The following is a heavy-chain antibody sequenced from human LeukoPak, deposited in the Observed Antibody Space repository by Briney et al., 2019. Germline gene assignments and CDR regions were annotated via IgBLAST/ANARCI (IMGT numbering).Heavy chain of an antibody. D-gene: IGHD6-19*01. CDR3: AKDLNSGGYDPSSGWYFALSGMDV. CDR2: ISYGGSRK. Sequence: QRGRSLRLSCAASGFTFSSYGMQWVRQAPGKGLEWVAVISYGGSRKYYADSVKGRFTISRDNSKNTLYLQMNSLRAEDTAVYYCAKDLNSGGYDPSSGWYFALSGMDVWGQGTTVTVSS. CDR1: GFTFSSYG. V-gene: IGHV3-30*18. J-gene: IGHJ6*02.